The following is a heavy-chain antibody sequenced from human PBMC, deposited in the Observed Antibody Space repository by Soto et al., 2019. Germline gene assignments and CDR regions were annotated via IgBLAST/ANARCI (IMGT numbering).Heavy chain of an antibody. Sequence: PGGSLRLSCAASGFTFSSYGMHWVRQAPGKGLEWVAVISYDGSNKYYADSVKGRFTISRGNSKNTLYLQMNSLRAEDTAVYYCAKRVSYDYWGQGTLVTVSS. V-gene: IGHV3-30*18. CDR3: AKRVSYDY. CDR1: GFTFSSYG. J-gene: IGHJ4*02. CDR2: ISYDGSNK. D-gene: IGHD1-26*01.